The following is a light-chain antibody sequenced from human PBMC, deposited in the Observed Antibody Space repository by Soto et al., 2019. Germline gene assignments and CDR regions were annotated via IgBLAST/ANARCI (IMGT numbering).Light chain of an antibody. V-gene: IGLV2-14*01. CDR3: SSCASSNTHV. J-gene: IGLJ1*01. CDR2: EVS. CDR1: SSDVGGYNY. Sequence: QSALTQPASVSGSPGQSITISCTGTSSDVGGYNYVSWYQQHPGKAPKLMIYEVSNRPSGVSNRCSGSKSGNTASLTISGLQAEDEADYYCSSCASSNTHVFGTGTKLTVL.